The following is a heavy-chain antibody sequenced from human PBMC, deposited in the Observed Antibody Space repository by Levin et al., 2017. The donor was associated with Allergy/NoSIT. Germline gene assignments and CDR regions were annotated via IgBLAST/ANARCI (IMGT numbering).Heavy chain of an antibody. V-gene: IGHV3-9*01. CDR1: VGNRDDEA. D-gene: IGHD5-18*01. J-gene: IGHJ6*02. CDR2: FLFPLFPL. Sequence: LSLPPPVGNRDDEARQGGRQAPGPFLSFLSLFLFPLFPLFSAASVQGRFTISRDNAKNLLYLQMNSLRVEDTALYYCGKGRGYSYVHYGMDVWGHGTTVTVSS. CDR3: GKGRGYSYVHYGMDV.